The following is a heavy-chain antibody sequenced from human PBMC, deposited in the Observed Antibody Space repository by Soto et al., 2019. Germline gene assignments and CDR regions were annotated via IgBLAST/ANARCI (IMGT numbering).Heavy chain of an antibody. CDR2: ISSTTNYI. CDR1: GFTFTRYS. Sequence: GSLRLSCAASGFTFTRYSMNWVRQAPGKGLEWVSSISSTTNYIYYADSMKGRFTVSRDNAKNSVYLEMNSLSAEDTAVYYCARESEDLTSNFDDWGQGTLVTVS. CDR3: ARESEDLTSNFDD. V-gene: IGHV3-21*01. J-gene: IGHJ4*02.